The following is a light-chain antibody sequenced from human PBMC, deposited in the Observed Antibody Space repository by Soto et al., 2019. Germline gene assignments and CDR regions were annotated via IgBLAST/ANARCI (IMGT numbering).Light chain of an antibody. CDR1: QTISSW. CDR3: QHYEWSPIT. V-gene: IGKV1-5*03. Sequence: DIQITQSPATLSGSVEDRVTITCRASQTISSWLAWYQQKPGKAPKLLIYKASTLKSGVPSRFSGSGSGTDFTLTISRLEPEDFAVYYCQHYEWSPITFGQGTKVDIK. J-gene: IGKJ1*01. CDR2: KAS.